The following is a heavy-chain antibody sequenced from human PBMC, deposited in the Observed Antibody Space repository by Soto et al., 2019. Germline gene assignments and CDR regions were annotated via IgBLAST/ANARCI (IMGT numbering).Heavy chain of an antibody. D-gene: IGHD2-8*02. CDR2: IYHSGST. V-gene: IGHV4-4*03. J-gene: IGHJ6*02. CDR3: ARVDTDGMDV. CDR1: GVSMGSSYL. Sequence: PDTLALTCAFSGVSMGSSYLWIWVRPPPGKGLEWIGEIYHSGSTNYNPSLKSRVTISVDKSKNQFSLKLSSVTAADTAVYYCARVDTDGMDVWGQGTTVTVSS.